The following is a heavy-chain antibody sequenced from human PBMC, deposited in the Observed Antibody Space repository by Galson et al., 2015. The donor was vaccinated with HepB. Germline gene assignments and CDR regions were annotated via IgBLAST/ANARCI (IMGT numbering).Heavy chain of an antibody. CDR3: ARSGDDVTSYFDY. D-gene: IGHD3-16*01. CDR2: ISYDGSNK. V-gene: IGHV3-30-3*01. CDR1: GFTFSSYA. Sequence: SLRLSCAASGFTFSSYAMHWVRQAPGKGLEWVAVISYDGSNKYYADSVKGRFTISRDNSKNTLYLQMNSLRAEDTAVYYCARSGDDVTSYFDYWGQGTLVTVSS. J-gene: IGHJ4*02.